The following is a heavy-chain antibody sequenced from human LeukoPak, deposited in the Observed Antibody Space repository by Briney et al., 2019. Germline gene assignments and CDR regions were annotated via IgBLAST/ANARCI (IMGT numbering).Heavy chain of an antibody. V-gene: IGHV3-21*01. D-gene: IGHD1-1*01. Sequence: GGSLRLSCAASGFTFDDYGMSWVRQAPGKGLEWVSSITPRGDYIYYADSLKGRFTISRDNAKNSLYLQMSSLRAEDTAVYYCVRHRTASDYWGQGALVTVSS. CDR3: VRHRTASDY. J-gene: IGHJ4*02. CDR1: GFTFDDYG. CDR2: ITPRGDYI.